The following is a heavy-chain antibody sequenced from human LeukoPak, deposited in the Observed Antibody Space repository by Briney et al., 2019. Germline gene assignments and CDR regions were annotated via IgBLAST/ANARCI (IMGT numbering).Heavy chain of an antibody. Sequence: PGGSLRLSCAASGFTFSTYGMHWVRQAPGKGLEWVAVISYDGSNKYYADSVKGRFTISRDNSKNTLYLQVNSLRAEDTAVYYCAKDSRRGALGSYFDYWGQGTLVTVSS. D-gene: IGHD1-26*01. CDR2: ISYDGSNK. V-gene: IGHV3-30*18. J-gene: IGHJ4*02. CDR1: GFTFSTYG. CDR3: AKDSRRGALGSYFDY.